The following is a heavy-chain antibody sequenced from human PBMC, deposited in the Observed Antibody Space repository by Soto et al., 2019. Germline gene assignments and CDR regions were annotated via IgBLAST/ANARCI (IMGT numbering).Heavy chain of an antibody. V-gene: IGHV3-33*01. CDR2: IWYDGSNK. CDR3: ARDIAPDYFDY. Sequence: GGSLRLSCAASGFTFSSYGMHWVRQAPGKGLEWVAVIWYDGSNKYYADSVKGRFTISRDNSKNTLYLQMNSLRAEDTAVYHCARDIAPDYFDYWGQGTLVTVSS. J-gene: IGHJ4*02. CDR1: GFTFSSYG.